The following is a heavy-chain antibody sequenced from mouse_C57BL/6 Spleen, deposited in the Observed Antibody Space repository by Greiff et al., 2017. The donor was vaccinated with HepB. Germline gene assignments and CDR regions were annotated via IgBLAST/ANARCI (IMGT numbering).Heavy chain of an antibody. CDR3: VRGEAMDD. J-gene: IGHJ4*01. V-gene: IGHV10-1*01. CDR1: GFSFNTYA. Sequence: DVMLVESGGGLVQPKGSLKLSCAASGFSFNTYAMNWVRQAPGKGLEWVARIRSKSNNYATYYADSMKDRFTISRDDSESMLFLQMNNLKPEDTAMYYCVRGEAMDDWGQGTSVTVSS. CDR2: IRSKSNNYAT.